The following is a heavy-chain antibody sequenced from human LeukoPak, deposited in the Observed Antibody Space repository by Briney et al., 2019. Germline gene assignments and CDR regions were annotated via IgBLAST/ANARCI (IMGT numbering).Heavy chain of an antibody. Sequence: PGRSLRLSSAASGFTFDDYAMHWVRQAPGKGLEWVSGISWNSGSIGYADSVKGRFTISRDNAKNSLHLQMNSLRAEDTALYYCAKDSSYGTRYYYGMDVWGQGTTVTVSS. CDR3: AKDSSYGTRYYYGMDV. CDR1: GFTFDDYA. CDR2: ISWNSGSI. J-gene: IGHJ6*02. V-gene: IGHV3-9*01. D-gene: IGHD5-18*01.